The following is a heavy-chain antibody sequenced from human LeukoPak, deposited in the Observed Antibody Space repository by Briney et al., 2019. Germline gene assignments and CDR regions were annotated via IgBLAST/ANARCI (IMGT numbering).Heavy chain of an antibody. J-gene: IGHJ4*02. CDR2: ISSNGSNK. Sequence: PGRPLRLSCTASGFSFDNYAMEWVRQAPGKGLEWVAVISSNGSNKYYGEAVRGRLTSSRDNSKNTIYLQMNNVRPEDTAIYYCARDGHYGSGAMGYFDNWGQGTLVTVSS. CDR1: GFSFDNYA. D-gene: IGHD3-10*01. CDR3: ARDGHYGSGAMGYFDN. V-gene: IGHV3-30*04.